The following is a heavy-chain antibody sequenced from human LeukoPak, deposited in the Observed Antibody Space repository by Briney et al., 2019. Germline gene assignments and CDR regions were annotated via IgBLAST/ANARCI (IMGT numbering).Heavy chain of an antibody. D-gene: IGHD5-24*01. CDR3: ARGWATIPD. J-gene: IGHJ1*01. CDR1: GFNFSINW. V-gene: IGHV3-7*01. Sequence: GGSLSLSCSASGFNFSINWMTWVRQAPGKGLEWVANIPDDGSETNYVDSVKGRFIISRDNAKNSLSLQMSSLREEDTALYYCARGWATIPDWGQGTLVTVSS. CDR2: IPDDGSET.